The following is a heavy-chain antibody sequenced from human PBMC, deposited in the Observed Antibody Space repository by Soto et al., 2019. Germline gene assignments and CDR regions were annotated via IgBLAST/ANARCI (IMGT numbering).Heavy chain of an antibody. CDR2: INSDGSST. CDR3: ANGLYCSSTSCYEDYYYYMDV. J-gene: IGHJ6*03. D-gene: IGHD2-2*01. Sequence: GGSLRLSCAASGFTFSSYWMHWVRQAPGKGLVWVSRINSDGSSTSYADSVKGRFTIFRDNAKNTLYLQMNSLRAEDTAVYYCANGLYCSSTSCYEDYYYYMDVWGKGTTVTVSS. V-gene: IGHV3-74*01. CDR1: GFTFSSYW.